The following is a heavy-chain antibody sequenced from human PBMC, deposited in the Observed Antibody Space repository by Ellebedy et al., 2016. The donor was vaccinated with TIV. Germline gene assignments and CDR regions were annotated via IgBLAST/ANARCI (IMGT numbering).Heavy chain of an antibody. J-gene: IGHJ4*02. CDR2: ISSSSSTI. D-gene: IGHD2-21*01. CDR3: AKDMVAYCGGDCYLFDY. CDR1: GFTFSSYS. V-gene: IGHV3-48*01. Sequence: GGSLRLSXAASGFTFSSYSMNWVRQAPGKGLEWVSYISSSSSTIYYADSVKGRFTISRDNSKNTLYLQMNSLRAEDTAVYYCAKDMVAYCGGDCYLFDYWGQGTLVTVSS.